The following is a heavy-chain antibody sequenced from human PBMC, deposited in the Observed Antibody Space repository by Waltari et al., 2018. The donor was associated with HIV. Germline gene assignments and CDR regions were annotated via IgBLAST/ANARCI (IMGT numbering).Heavy chain of an antibody. J-gene: IGHJ3*02. CDR2: IYSGGST. V-gene: IGHV3-53*01. Sequence: EVQLVESGGGLIQPGGSLRLSCAASGFTVSVNYLSWVRQAPVKGLEWVSVIYSGGSTYYADSVKGRFTISRDNSKNTLYLQMNSLRAEDTAVYYCARVRGTTRGYTDAFDIWGQGTMVTVSS. CDR1: GFTVSVNY. CDR3: ARVRGTTRGYTDAFDI. D-gene: IGHD3-10*01.